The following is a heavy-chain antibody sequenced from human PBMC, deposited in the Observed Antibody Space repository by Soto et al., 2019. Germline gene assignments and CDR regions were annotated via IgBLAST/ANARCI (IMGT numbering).Heavy chain of an antibody. J-gene: IGHJ6*02. CDR1: GYTFTNYS. CDR3: ARDTMLAVVITTLRYYGMDV. Sequence: QVQLVQSGAEVKKPGASVKVSCKASGYTFTNYSISWVRLAPGQGLEWMGWINGYNGNTNYAPKLQGRVTMTTDTSTNTAYMELRSLRSDDTAVYYCARDTMLAVVITTLRYYGMDVWGQGTTVTVSS. V-gene: IGHV1-18*01. CDR2: INGYNGNT. D-gene: IGHD3-22*01.